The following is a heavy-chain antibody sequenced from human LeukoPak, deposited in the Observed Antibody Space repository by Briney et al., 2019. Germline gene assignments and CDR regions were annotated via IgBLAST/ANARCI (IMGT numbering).Heavy chain of an antibody. CDR1: GFTFSSYS. CDR2: ISSSSSYI. CDR3: ARDGTYSSSWYDDYYYYGMDV. V-gene: IGHV3-21*01. D-gene: IGHD6-13*01. J-gene: IGHJ6*02. Sequence: GGSLRLSCAASGFTFSSYSMNWVRQAPGKGLEWVSSISSSSSYIYYADSVEGRFTISRDNAKNSLYLQMNSLRAEDTAVYYCARDGTYSSSWYDDYYYYGMDVWGQGTTVTVSS.